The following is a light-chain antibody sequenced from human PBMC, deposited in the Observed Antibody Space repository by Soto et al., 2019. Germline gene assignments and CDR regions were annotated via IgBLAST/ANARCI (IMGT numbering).Light chain of an antibody. CDR1: QGISNY. CDR3: QKYTSAPPWT. CDR2: AAS. Sequence: DIQVSQSDYTLCASVGDRVTITCGSSQGISNYLAWYQQKPGKVPKLLIYAASTLQSGVPSRFSGSGSGTDFTPTISILQPEDVAIYYCQKYTSAPPWTFGQGTKVDI. V-gene: IGKV1-27*01. J-gene: IGKJ1*01.